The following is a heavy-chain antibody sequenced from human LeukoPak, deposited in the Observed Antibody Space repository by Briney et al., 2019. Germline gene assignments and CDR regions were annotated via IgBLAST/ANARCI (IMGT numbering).Heavy chain of an antibody. V-gene: IGHV3-23*01. D-gene: IGHD1-1*01. CDR1: GFTFSNHA. CDR3: ANVLNWKYFDY. CDR2: ISDSGGST. J-gene: IGHJ4*02. Sequence: PGGSLRLSCAASGFTFSNHAMSWVRQAPGKGLEWVAVISDSGGSTYYADSVRGRFTISRDNSKSTLYLQMNSLRAEDTAIYYCANVLNWKYFDYWGQGTLVTVSS.